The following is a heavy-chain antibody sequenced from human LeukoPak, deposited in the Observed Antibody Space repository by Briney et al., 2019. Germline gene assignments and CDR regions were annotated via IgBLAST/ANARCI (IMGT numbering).Heavy chain of an antibody. D-gene: IGHD1-26*01. Sequence: ASVKVSCKASGYTFTSYDINWVRQATGQGLEWMGWMNPNSGNTGYAQKFQGRVTMTRNTSISTAYMELSSLRSEDTAVYYCARGCRSGSYLSRYYYMDVWGKGTTVTVSS. J-gene: IGHJ6*03. V-gene: IGHV1-8*01. CDR1: GYTFTSYD. CDR3: ARGCRSGSYLSRYYYMDV. CDR2: MNPNSGNT.